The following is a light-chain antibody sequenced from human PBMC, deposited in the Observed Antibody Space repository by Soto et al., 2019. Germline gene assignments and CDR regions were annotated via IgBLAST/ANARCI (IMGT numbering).Light chain of an antibody. CDR1: SSDIGNYNY. CDR3: SSYTSTSSYV. J-gene: IGLJ1*01. Sequence: QSALTQPASLSGSPGQSITISCTGTSSDIGNYNYVSWYQQHPGKAPKLMISEVSNRPSGVSNRFSGSKSGNTASLTISGLQPEDEADYYCSSYTSTSSYVFGGGTKVTVL. V-gene: IGLV2-14*01. CDR2: EVS.